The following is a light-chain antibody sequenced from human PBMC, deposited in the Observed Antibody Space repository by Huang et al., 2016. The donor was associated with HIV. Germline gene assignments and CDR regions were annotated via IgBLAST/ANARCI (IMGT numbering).Light chain of an antibody. V-gene: IGKV4-1*01. CDR1: QSVLYSSNNKSY. CDR3: QQYYSTPGT. Sequence: DIVMTQSPDSLAVSLGERATINCKSSQSVLYSSNNKSYLAWYQQKPGQSPKLLIYWASTRESGVPDRFSGSGSGTDFTLTISSLQAEDVAVYYCQQYYSTPGTFGQGTKLEIK. CDR2: WAS. J-gene: IGKJ2*02.